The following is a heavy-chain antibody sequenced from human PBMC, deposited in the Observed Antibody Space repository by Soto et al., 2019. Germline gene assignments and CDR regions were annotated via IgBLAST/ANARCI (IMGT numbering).Heavy chain of an antibody. CDR2: VSAYNRNT. J-gene: IGHJ4*02. D-gene: IGHD1-26*01. CDR3: ARESLWAPLPY. Sequence: QVQLVQSGAEVKKPGASMKVSCKASGYTFTNYGITWVRQAPGQGLEWMGRVSAYNRNTNYAQKFQDRVTMTTDTSTNTAYMELRSLRSDDTAVYFCARESLWAPLPYWGQGTLVTVSS. V-gene: IGHV1-18*01. CDR1: GYTFTNYG.